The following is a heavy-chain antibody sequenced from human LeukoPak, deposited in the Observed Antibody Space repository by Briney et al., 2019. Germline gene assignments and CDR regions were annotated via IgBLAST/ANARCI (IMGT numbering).Heavy chain of an antibody. CDR1: GGSISSYY. J-gene: IGHJ4*02. V-gene: IGHV4-59*01. CDR2: IYYSGST. D-gene: IGHD3-10*01. Sequence: PSETLSLTCTVSGGSISSYYWSWTRQPPEKGLEWIGYIYYSGSTNYSPSLKSRVTISVDTSKNQFSLKLSSVTAADTAIYYCARGTGSNRFDYWGQGTLVTVSS. CDR3: ARGTGSNRFDY.